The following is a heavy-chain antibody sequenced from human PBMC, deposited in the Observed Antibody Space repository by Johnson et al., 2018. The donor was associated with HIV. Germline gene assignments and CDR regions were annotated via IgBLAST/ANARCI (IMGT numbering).Heavy chain of an antibody. CDR3: AKESGVQGVIITGAFDI. J-gene: IGHJ3*02. V-gene: IGHV3-20*04. CDR2: INWTGGRT. D-gene: IGHD3-10*01. CDR1: GLMFEDYG. Sequence: VQLVVSGGGVLRPGGSLRLSCEGFGLMFEDYGLNWVRHAPGKGLEGVSGINWTGGRTGYADSVMGRFPISRDNAKHSLYLQMNSLGAEDTAVYYCAKESGVQGVIITGAFDIWGQGTMVTVSS.